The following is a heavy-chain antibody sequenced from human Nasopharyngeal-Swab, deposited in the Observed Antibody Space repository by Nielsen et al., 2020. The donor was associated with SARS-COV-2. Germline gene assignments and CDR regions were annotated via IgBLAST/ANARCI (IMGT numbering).Heavy chain of an antibody. J-gene: IGHJ6*02. Sequence: GGSLRLSCAASGFTFSSYGMHWVRQAPGKGLEWVAIISYEGSIKHYADYVEGRFTISRDASKNTLYLQMNSLRPEDTAVYYCARRKEILWLGSQRHGMDVWGQGTTVTVSS. CDR3: ARRKEILWLGSQRHGMDV. CDR1: GFTFSSYG. D-gene: IGHD3-10*01. CDR2: ISYEGSIK. V-gene: IGHV3-30*03.